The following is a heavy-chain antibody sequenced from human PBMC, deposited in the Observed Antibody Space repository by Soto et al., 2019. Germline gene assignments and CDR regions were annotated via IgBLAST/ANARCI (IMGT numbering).Heavy chain of an antibody. CDR1: GVSISSGNW. CDR3: ARLVYDTRLNYMYFAF. CDR2: IFHYATA. D-gene: IGHD2-8*01. V-gene: IGHV4-4*02. J-gene: IGHJ4*02. Sequence: QVKLQESGPGLATPSGTLSLTCAVSGVSISSGNWGTWVRQTPQRGLEYIGEIFHYATANYYPSFERRVAISVDTSKNQFSLKLTSVTAADTAIYFCARLVYDTRLNYMYFAFWGQGALVTVSS.